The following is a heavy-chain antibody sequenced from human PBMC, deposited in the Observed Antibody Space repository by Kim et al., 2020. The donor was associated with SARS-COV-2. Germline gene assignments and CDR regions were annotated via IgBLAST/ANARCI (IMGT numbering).Heavy chain of an antibody. Sequence: ESGGPVKSRITTNPDTSKNQFSLQLNYVTPEDTAVYYCARDTPGQKAFDIWGQGTMVTVSS. CDR3: ARDTPGQKAFDI. J-gene: IGHJ3*02. D-gene: IGHD2-15*01. V-gene: IGHV6-1*01.